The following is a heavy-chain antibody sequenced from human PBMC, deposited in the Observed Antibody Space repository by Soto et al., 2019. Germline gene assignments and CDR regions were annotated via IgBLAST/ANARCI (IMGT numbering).Heavy chain of an antibody. CDR2: ISGTAGKT. CDR3: AGRTVASSWTSDI. D-gene: IGHD6-19*01. V-gene: IGHV3-23*01. Sequence: GSLRLSCAASGFIFTRYAMAWVRQVPGKGLEWLAGISGTAGKTYYLDSVKGRFTISRDTSRNTVFLQMNSLRADDTAIYFCAGRTVASSWTSDIWGQGTMVTV. CDR1: GFIFTRYA. J-gene: IGHJ3*02.